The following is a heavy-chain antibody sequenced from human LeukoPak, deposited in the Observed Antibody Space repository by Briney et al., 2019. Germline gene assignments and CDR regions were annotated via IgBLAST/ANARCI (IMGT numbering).Heavy chain of an antibody. CDR2: ISYDGGNK. CDR3: ARGTYYYDSSGYGTDLGFDY. D-gene: IGHD3-22*01. CDR1: GFTFSSYA. J-gene: IGHJ4*02. Sequence: GGSLRLSCAASGFTFSSYAMHWVRQAPGKGLEWVAVISYDGGNKYYADSVKGRFTISRDNSKNTLYLQMNSLRAEDTAVYYCARGTYYYDSSGYGTDLGFDYWGQGTLVTVSS. V-gene: IGHV3-30-3*01.